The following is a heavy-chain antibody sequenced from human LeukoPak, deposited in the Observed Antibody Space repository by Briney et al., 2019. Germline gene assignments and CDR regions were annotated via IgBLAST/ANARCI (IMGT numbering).Heavy chain of an antibody. CDR1: GDSVSSNSAA. CDR3: ARDLGTRITIFGVVPYYFDY. J-gene: IGHJ4*02. V-gene: IGHV6-1*01. CDR2: TYYRSNWYN. D-gene: IGHD3-3*01. Sequence: SQTLSLTCAISGDSVSSNSAAWNWIRQSPSRGLEWLGRTYYRSNWYNDYAVSVKSRITINPDTSKNQFSLQLNSVTPEDTAVYYCARDLGTRITIFGVVPYYFDYWGQGTLVTVSS.